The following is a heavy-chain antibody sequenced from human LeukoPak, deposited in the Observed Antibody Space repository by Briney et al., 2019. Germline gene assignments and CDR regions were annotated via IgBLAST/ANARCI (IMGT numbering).Heavy chain of an antibody. D-gene: IGHD1-7*01. CDR3: ARGVTGTTQLFDY. J-gene: IGHJ4*02. Sequence: SETLSLTCAVYGGSFSGYYWSWIRQPPGKGLEWIGEINHSGSTNYNPSLKSRVTISVDTSKNQFSLKLRSVTAADTAVYYCARGVTGTTQLFDYWGQGTLVTVSS. CDR2: INHSGST. V-gene: IGHV4-34*01. CDR1: GGSFSGYY.